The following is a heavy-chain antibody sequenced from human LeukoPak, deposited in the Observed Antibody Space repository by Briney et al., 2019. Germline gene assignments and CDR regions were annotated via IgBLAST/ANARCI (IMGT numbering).Heavy chain of an antibody. CDR1: GGSISSGSYY. J-gene: IGHJ3*01. CDR2: MYTSGST. Sequence: SETLSLTCTVSGGSISSGSYYWSWIRQPAGKGLEWIGRMYTSGSTNYNPSLESRVTIPVDTSKNQFSLKLSSVTAADTAVYYCARAFRADGFDLWGQGTMVTVSS. V-gene: IGHV4-61*02. CDR3: ARAFRADGFDL.